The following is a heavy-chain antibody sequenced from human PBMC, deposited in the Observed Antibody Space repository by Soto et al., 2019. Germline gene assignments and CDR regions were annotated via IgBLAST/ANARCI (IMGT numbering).Heavy chain of an antibody. CDR3: VRAFEYRYGYDHFEN. CDR2: IKQGGSEK. V-gene: IGHV3-7*03. CDR1: GFSFDSYW. J-gene: IGHJ4*02. D-gene: IGHD5-18*01. Sequence: GGSLRLSCAASGFSFDSYWMSLVRQAPGKGLEWVANIKQGGSEKYYVDSGKGRFTISRDNAKNSVFLQMGSLRHEDTAVYDCVRAFEYRYGYDHFENWGQGTLVTVSS.